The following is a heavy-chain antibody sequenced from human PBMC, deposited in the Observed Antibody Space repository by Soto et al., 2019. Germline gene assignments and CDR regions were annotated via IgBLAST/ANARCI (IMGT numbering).Heavy chain of an antibody. V-gene: IGHV3-30*18. J-gene: IGHJ5*02. CDR2: ISHEGSNK. Sequence: QPXGSLRLSCAASGXPFSRYEIDWVRRVPGMGLEWVALISHEGSNKYYVDSVKGRFIISRDNSKKTVYLQMNSLRTEDTALYYCAKDADFDTRNLHHWGQGTLGPVS. CDR1: GXPFSRYE. CDR3: AKDADFDTRNLHH. D-gene: IGHD3-22*01.